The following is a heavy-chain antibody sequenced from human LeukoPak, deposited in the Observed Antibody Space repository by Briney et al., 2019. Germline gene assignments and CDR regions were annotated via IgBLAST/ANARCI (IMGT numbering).Heavy chain of an antibody. CDR1: GLTFISYW. J-gene: IGHJ4*02. D-gene: IGHD3-10*01. V-gene: IGHV3-7*01. CDR2: IKQDGSEK. Sequence: PGGSLRLSCAASGLTFISYWISWVGQAPGKGLGWVANIKQDGSEKYYVDSVKGRFTISRDNAKNSLYLQMNSLRAEDTAVYYCAQLGVYYYGSGSLGHGYWGQGTLVTVSS. CDR3: AQLGVYYYGSGSLGHGY.